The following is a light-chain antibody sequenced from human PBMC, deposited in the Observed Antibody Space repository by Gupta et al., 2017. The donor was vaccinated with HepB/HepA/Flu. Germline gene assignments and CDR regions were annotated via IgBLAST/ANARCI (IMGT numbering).Light chain of an antibody. J-gene: IGKJ4*01. V-gene: IGKV1-17*01. CDR2: EAS. CDR3: LQHNSYPPLT. CDR1: QGINND. Sequence: DIQMTQSPSALSASVGDRVTITCRASQGINNDLGWYQQKPGKAPKRLMYEASSLQSGVPPRFSGSGSGTECTFTISSLQPEDVATYYCLQHNSYPPLTFGGGTKVEI.